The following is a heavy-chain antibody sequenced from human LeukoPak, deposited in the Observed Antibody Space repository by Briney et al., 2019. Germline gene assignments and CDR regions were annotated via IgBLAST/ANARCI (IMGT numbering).Heavy chain of an antibody. CDR1: GYTFTSYD. V-gene: IGHV1-8*03. CDR3: ARGRSMWYYDSSGYYTTRSEYNWFDH. Sequence: ASVTVSCTASGYTFTSYDINWVRQATGQGLEWMGWMNPTSGNTAYAQKFQGRVTITSNTSISTAYMELSSLRSEDTAVYYCARGRSMWYYDSSGYYTTRSEYNWFDHWGQGTLVTVSS. J-gene: IGHJ5*02. CDR2: MNPTSGNT. D-gene: IGHD3-22*01.